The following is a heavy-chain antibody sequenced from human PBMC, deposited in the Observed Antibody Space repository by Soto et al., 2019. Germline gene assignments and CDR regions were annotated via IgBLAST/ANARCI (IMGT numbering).Heavy chain of an antibody. D-gene: IGHD3-10*01. CDR1: GGSISSSNW. V-gene: IGHV4-4*02. Sequence: PSETLSLTCAVSGGSISSSNWWSWVRQPPGKGLEWIGEIYHSGSTNYNPSLKSRVTISVDTPKNQFSLKLSSVTAADTAVYFCARTYYYRSGTYFAWFDPWGQGTPVTVSS. CDR2: IYHSGST. CDR3: ARTYYYRSGTYFAWFDP. J-gene: IGHJ5*02.